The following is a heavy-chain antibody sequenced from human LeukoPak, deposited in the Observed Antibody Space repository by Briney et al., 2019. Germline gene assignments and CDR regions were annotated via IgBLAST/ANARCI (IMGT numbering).Heavy chain of an antibody. Sequence: PGGSLRLSCTASGFTFGDYAMSWFRQAPGKGLEWVGFIRSKAYGGTTEYAASVKGRFTISRDDSKSIAYLQLNSLKTEDTAVYYCTRFEAVAGTGFDYWGQGTLVTVSS. CDR3: TRFEAVAGTGFDY. CDR1: GFTFGDYA. D-gene: IGHD6-19*01. J-gene: IGHJ4*02. CDR2: IRSKAYGGTT. V-gene: IGHV3-49*03.